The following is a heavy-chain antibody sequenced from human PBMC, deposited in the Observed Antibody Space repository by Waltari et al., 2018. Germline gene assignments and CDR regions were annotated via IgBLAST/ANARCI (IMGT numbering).Heavy chain of an antibody. CDR3: ARHPFYSNYFDY. CDR2: IYHSGST. Sequence: QVQLQESGPGLVQPSETLSLTCAVSGYSISSGYYWGWIRQPPGKGLAWIGSIYHSGSTYYNPSLKSRVTISVDTSKNQFSLKLSSVTAADTAVYYCARHPFYSNYFDYWGQGTLVTVSS. V-gene: IGHV4-38-2*01. CDR1: GYSISSGYY. D-gene: IGHD4-4*01. J-gene: IGHJ4*02.